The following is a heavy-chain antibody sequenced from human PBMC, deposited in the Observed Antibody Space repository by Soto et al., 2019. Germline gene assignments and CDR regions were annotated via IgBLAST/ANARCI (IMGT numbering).Heavy chain of an antibody. CDR3: ARTAPRIITMVRGAWFDP. D-gene: IGHD3-10*01. Sequence: QVQLQQWGAGLLKPSETLSLTCAVYGGSFSGYYWSWIRQPPGKGLEWIGEINHSGSTNYNPSLKSRVTISVDTSKNQFSLKLSSVTAADTAVYYCARTAPRIITMVRGAWFDPWGQGTLVTVSS. CDR1: GGSFSGYY. J-gene: IGHJ5*02. CDR2: INHSGST. V-gene: IGHV4-34*01.